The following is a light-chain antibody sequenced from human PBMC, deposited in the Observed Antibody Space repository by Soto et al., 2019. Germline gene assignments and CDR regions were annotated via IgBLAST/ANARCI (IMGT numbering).Light chain of an antibody. Sequence: QSVLTQPASVSGSPGQSITISCTGTSGDVGVYNSVSWYQQHPGKAPKLIIFEVSNRPSGVSNRFSGSKSGNTASLTISGLQAEDEADYYCSSYTSSITLAFGSGTKLTVL. CDR1: SGDVGVYNS. J-gene: IGLJ2*01. CDR3: SSYTSSITLA. V-gene: IGLV2-14*01. CDR2: EVS.